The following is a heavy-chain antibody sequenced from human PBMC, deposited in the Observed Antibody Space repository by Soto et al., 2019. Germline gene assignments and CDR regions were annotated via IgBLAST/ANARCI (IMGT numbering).Heavy chain of an antibody. Sequence: GGSLRLSCAASGFTFSSYGMHWVRQAPGKGLEWVAVISYDGSNKYYADSVKGRFTISRDNSKNRLYLQMNSLRAEDTAVYYCAKIDPITIFGVDYWGQGTLVTVSS. CDR1: GFTFSSYG. D-gene: IGHD3-3*01. CDR2: ISYDGSNK. CDR3: AKIDPITIFGVDY. V-gene: IGHV3-30*18. J-gene: IGHJ4*02.